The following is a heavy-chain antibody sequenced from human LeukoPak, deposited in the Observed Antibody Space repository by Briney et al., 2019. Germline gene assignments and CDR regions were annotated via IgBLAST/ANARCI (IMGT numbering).Heavy chain of an antibody. D-gene: IGHD4-17*01. CDR1: GFSFSSYN. Sequence: TGGSLRLSCAASGFSFSSYNMNWVRQAPGKGLEWVSSISTGSTYIYYVDSVKGRFTISRDNAKNVLYLQMNSLRAEDTAEYYCARDYGDYPYYFDYWGQGTLVTVSS. CDR3: ARDYGDYPYYFDY. J-gene: IGHJ4*02. V-gene: IGHV3-21*01. CDR2: ISTGSTYI.